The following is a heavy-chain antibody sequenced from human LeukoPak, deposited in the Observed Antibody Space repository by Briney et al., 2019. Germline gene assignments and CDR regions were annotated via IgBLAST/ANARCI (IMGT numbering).Heavy chain of an antibody. CDR2: ISGSGGST. V-gene: IGHV3-23*01. CDR1: GFTFSSYA. CDR3: AKGAIAVAGSGYYFDY. J-gene: IGHJ4*02. D-gene: IGHD6-19*01. Sequence: GGSLRLSCAASGFTFSSYAMSWVRQAPGKGLEWVSAISGSGGSTYYADSVKGLFTISRDNSKNTLYLQMNSLRAEDTAVYYCAKGAIAVAGSGYYFDYWGQGTLVTVSS.